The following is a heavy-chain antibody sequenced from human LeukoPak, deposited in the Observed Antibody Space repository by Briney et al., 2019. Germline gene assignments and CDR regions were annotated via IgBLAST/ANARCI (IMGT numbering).Heavy chain of an antibody. V-gene: IGHV1-2*02. J-gene: IGHJ4*02. Sequence: GASVKVSCTASGYTFTGYYMHWVRQAPGQGLEWMGWINPNSGGTNYAQKFQGRVTMTRDTSISTAYMELSRLRSDDTAVYYCARAARVGATTSVFYWGQGTLVTVSS. D-gene: IGHD1-26*01. CDR2: INPNSGGT. CDR1: GYTFTGYY. CDR3: ARAARVGATTSVFY.